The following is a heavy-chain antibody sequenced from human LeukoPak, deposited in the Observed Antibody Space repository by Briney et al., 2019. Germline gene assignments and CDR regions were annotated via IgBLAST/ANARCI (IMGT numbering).Heavy chain of an antibody. D-gene: IGHD3-10*01. CDR1: GGSISSSSYY. J-gene: IGHJ5*02. CDR2: IYYSGST. V-gene: IGHV4-39*01. Sequence: SETLSLTCTVSGGSISSSSYYWGWIRQPPGKGLEWIGSIYYSGSTYYNPSLKSRVTISVDTSKNQFSLKLSSVNAADTAVYYXXRLYGRSXXXXXXXXXXWXQGTXVTVSS. CDR3: XRLYGRSXXXXXXXXXX.